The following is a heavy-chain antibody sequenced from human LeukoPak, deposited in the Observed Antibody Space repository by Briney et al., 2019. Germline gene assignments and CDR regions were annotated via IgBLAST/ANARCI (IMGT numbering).Heavy chain of an antibody. D-gene: IGHD1-26*01. Sequence: GGSLRLSCAASGFTFSSYGMDWGGQAPGKGLEGGGVISYDGSNKYYAESVKGRFTISRDNSNNTLYLQMNSLRAEDTAVYYCANLVGSSNDYWGQGTLVTVSS. J-gene: IGHJ4*02. V-gene: IGHV3-30*18. CDR3: ANLVGSSNDY. CDR2: ISYDGSNK. CDR1: GFTFSSYG.